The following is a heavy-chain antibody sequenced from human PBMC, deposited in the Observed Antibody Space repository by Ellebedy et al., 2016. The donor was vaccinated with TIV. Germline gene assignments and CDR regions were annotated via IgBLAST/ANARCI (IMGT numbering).Heavy chain of an antibody. D-gene: IGHD3-22*01. J-gene: IGHJ4*02. V-gene: IGHV3-74*01. CDR3: AKGYYYDTSGYYSTFDY. Sequence: GESLKISXAASGFTFSSYWMHWVRQAPGKGLVWVSRINSDGSSTSYADSVKGRFTISRDNAKNTLYLQMNSLRAEDTAVYYCAKGYYYDTSGYYSTFDYWGQGTLVTVSS. CDR2: INSDGSST. CDR1: GFTFSSYW.